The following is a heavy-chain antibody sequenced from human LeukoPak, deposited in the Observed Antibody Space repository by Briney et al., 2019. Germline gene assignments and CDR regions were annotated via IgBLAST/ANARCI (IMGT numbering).Heavy chain of an antibody. V-gene: IGHV5-51*01. CDR3: ARTGIAVAGALDTFDI. D-gene: IGHD6-19*01. Sequence: GESLKISCKGSGYSFTSYWTGWVRQMPGKGLEWMGIIYPGDSDTRYSPSFQGQVTISADKSISTASLQWSSLKASDTAMYYCARTGIAVAGALDTFDIWGQGTMVTVSS. J-gene: IGHJ3*02. CDR1: GYSFTSYW. CDR2: IYPGDSDT.